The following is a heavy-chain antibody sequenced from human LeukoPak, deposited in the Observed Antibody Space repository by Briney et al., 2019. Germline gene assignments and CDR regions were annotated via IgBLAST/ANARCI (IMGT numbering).Heavy chain of an antibody. J-gene: IGHJ1*01. CDR1: GYTFTRYY. D-gene: IGHD3-22*01. CDR2: MNPNSGGA. Sequence: ASVKVSCKASGYTFTRYYMHWVRQAPGHGLEARRWMNPNSGGANYAQQFQGRVTMTRDTSISTAYMQLSRLRSHAPPVHYCARAAYDSSDDDYFQRWGQGTPVTV. V-gene: IGHV1-2*02. CDR3: ARAAYDSSDDDYFQR.